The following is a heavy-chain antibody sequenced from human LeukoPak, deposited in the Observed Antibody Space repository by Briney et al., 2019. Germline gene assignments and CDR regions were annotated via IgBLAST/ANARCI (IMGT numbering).Heavy chain of an antibody. CDR3: TVWFGELTH. J-gene: IGHJ4*02. CDR2: ISPNSGGT. Sequence: GASVKVSCKASGYTFTDYNIHWVRQAPEQGLEWMGWISPNSGGTNYAQKFQGRVTMTRDTSITTAYVELSRLRSDDTAMYYCTVWFGELTHWGQGTLVTVSS. V-gene: IGHV1-2*02. D-gene: IGHD3-10*01. CDR1: GYTFTDYN.